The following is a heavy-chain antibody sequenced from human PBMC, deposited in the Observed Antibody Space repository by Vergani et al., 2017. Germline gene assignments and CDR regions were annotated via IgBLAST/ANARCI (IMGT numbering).Heavy chain of an antibody. Sequence: EVQLVQSGAEVKKPGESLKISCQISGYSFTNYWIGWVRQMPGKGLDLMGIIKPADSDTSYSPSFQGQVTISVDKSISTAYLQRSSLRASDSAMYYCARMDGPDSSGSKYFDYWGQGTLVTVSS. V-gene: IGHV5-51*01. D-gene: IGHD3-22*01. J-gene: IGHJ4*01. CDR3: ARMDGPDSSGSKYFDY. CDR2: IKPADSDT. CDR1: GYSFTNYW.